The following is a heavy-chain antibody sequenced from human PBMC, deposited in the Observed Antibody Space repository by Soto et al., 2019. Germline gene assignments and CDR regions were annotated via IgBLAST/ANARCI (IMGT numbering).Heavy chain of an antibody. Sequence: QVQLQESGPGLVKPSETLSLTCTVSGGSVSSGSYYWSWIRQPPGKGLEWIGYIYYSGSTNYNPSFKSRVTISVDTSKNQFSLKLSSVTAADTAVYYCARGSGPNDAFDIWGQGTMVTVSS. CDR2: IYYSGST. J-gene: IGHJ3*02. V-gene: IGHV4-61*01. CDR3: ARGSGPNDAFDI. CDR1: GGSVSSGSYY. D-gene: IGHD2-15*01.